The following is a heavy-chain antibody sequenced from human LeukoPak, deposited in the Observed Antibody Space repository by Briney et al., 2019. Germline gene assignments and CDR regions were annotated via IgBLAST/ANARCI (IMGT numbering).Heavy chain of an antibody. CDR3: ARGVVIAPQTFDY. D-gene: IGHD2-21*01. Sequence: SETLSLTCTVSCGSISSYYWSWLRQPPGKGLEGIGYIYYSGSTNYNLSLKSRVTISVDTSKTQFSLKLRSVTAADAAVYYCARGVVIAPQTFDYWGQGTLVTVSS. V-gene: IGHV4-59*01. CDR1: CGSISSYY. CDR2: IYYSGST. J-gene: IGHJ4*02.